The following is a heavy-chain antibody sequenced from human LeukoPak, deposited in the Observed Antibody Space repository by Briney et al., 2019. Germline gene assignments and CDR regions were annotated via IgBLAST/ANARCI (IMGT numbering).Heavy chain of an antibody. CDR2: TNPNSGNT. CDR3: ARVRLIFGVVQDYGMDV. D-gene: IGHD3-3*01. J-gene: IGHJ6*02. CDR1: GYTFTSYD. V-gene: IGHV1-8*01. Sequence: GASVKVSCKASGYTFTSYDINWVRQATGQGLEWMGWTNPNSGNTGYAQKFQGRVTMTRNTSISTAYMELSSLRSEDTAVYYCARVRLIFGVVQDYGMDVWGQGTTVTVSS.